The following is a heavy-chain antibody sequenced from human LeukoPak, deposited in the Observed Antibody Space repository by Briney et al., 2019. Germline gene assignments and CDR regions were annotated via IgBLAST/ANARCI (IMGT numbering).Heavy chain of an antibody. V-gene: IGHV3-74*01. Sequence: PGGSLKLSCAASGFTFSSYWMHWVRQAPGKGVVWVSRINSDGSSTNYADSVKGRFTISRDNAKNTLYLQMNSLRAEDTAVYYCARDLAITMVRGVMGNYYYYYGMDVWGKGTTVTVSS. CDR1: GFTFSSYW. CDR3: ARDLAITMVRGVMGNYYYYYGMDV. CDR2: INSDGSST. J-gene: IGHJ6*04. D-gene: IGHD3-10*01.